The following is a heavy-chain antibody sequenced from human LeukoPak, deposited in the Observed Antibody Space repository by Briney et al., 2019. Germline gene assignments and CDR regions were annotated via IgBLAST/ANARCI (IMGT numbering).Heavy chain of an antibody. CDR1: GGSFSGYY. Sequence: SETLSLTCAVYGGSFSGYYWSWIRQPPGKGLEWIGEINHSGSTNYNPSLKSRVTISVDTSKNQFSLKLSSVTAADTAVYYCARRYSSGWYAHFFDYWGQGTLVTVSS. J-gene: IGHJ4*02. V-gene: IGHV4-34*01. CDR2: INHSGST. D-gene: IGHD6-19*01. CDR3: ARRYSSGWYAHFFDY.